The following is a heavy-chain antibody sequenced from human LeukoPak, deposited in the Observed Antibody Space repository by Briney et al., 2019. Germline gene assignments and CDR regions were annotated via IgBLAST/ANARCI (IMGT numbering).Heavy chain of an antibody. D-gene: IGHD2-2*01. CDR3: ARDPRWLTPDCTSTSCYENYFDP. J-gene: IGHJ5*02. V-gene: IGHV4-38-2*02. CDR2: IYHSGSA. Sequence: SETLSLTCGVSGYSISSGYQWAWIRQSPGKGLEWIGSIYHSGSAHYNPSLKSRVTISVETSKNQFSLNMYSVTTADTAVYYCARDPRWLTPDCTSTSCYENYFDPWGQGTLVTVSS. CDR1: GYSISSGYQ.